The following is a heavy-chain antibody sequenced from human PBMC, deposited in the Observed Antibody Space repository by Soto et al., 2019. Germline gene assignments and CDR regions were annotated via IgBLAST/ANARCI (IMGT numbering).Heavy chain of an antibody. CDR2: IWYDGSNK. D-gene: IGHD3-16*02. CDR3: ARGIMITFGGDIAPSYCFDY. Sequence: QVQLVESGGGVVQPGRTLRLSCAASGFTFNSYGMHWVRQAPGKGLEWVAIIWYDGSNKYYADSVKGRFTISRDNSKNTLFLQMNSLRAEDTAVYYCARGIMITFGGDIAPSYCFDYWGQGTLVTVSS. CDR1: GFTFNSYG. V-gene: IGHV3-33*01. J-gene: IGHJ4*02.